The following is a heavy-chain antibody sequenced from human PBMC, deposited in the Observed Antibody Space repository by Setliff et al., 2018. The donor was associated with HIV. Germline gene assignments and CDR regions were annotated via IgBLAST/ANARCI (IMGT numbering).Heavy chain of an antibody. D-gene: IGHD3-10*01. CDR3: TRPYYASGSYDY. J-gene: IGHJ4*02. CDR1: GFSLRTYA. V-gene: IGHV3-23*01. Sequence: GGSLRLSCAASGFSLRTYAMNWVRQTPEKGLEWVSAVSPSSIVTYYADSVKGRFTISRDNYKNTVFLQMNSLRVDDSALYYCTRPYYASGSYDYWGQGTLVTVSS. CDR2: VSPSSIVT.